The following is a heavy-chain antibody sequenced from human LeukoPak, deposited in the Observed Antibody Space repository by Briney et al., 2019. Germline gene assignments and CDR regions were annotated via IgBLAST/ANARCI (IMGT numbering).Heavy chain of an antibody. V-gene: IGHV1-2*02. D-gene: IGHD5-18*01. Sequence: ASVKVSCKASGYTFTGYYMHWVRQAPGQGLEWMGWINPNSGGTNYAQKFQGRVTMTRDTSISTAYMELSRLRSDDTAVYYCARGHTAINNWFDPWGREPWSPSPQ. CDR2: INPNSGGT. CDR3: ARGHTAINNWFDP. J-gene: IGHJ5*02. CDR1: GYTFTGYY.